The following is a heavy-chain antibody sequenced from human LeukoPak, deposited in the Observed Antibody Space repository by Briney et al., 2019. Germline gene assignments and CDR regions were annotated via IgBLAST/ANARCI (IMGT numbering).Heavy chain of an antibody. V-gene: IGHV3-21*01. CDR1: GFTFSSYS. D-gene: IGHD3-3*01. Sequence: GGSLRLSCAASGFTFSSYSMNWVRQAPGKGLEWVSSISSSSSYIYYADSVKGRFTISRDNAKNSLYLQMNSLRAEDTAVYYCAKDPIFGVVIPDVGMDVWGQGTTVTVSS. J-gene: IGHJ6*02. CDR3: AKDPIFGVVIPDVGMDV. CDR2: ISSSSSYI.